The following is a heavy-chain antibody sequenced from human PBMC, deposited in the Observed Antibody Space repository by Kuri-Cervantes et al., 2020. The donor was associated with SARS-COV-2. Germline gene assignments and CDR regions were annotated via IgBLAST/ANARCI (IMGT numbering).Heavy chain of an antibody. V-gene: IGHV1-2*02. CDR2: INPNSGGT. Sequence: ASVKVSCKASGYTFTGYYMHWVRQAPGQGLERMGWINPNSGGTNYAQKFQGRVTMTRDTSISTAYMELSRLTSEDTAIYYCAGEGLSGYAGDWFDPWGQGTLVTVSS. CDR3: AGEGLSGYAGDWFDP. CDR1: GYTFTGYY. J-gene: IGHJ5*02. D-gene: IGHD5-12*01.